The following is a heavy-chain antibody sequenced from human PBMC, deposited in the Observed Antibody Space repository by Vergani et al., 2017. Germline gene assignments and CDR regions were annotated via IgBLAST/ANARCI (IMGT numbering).Heavy chain of an antibody. CDR3: AKENRNDFWSGYTDY. Sequence: EVQLVESGGGVVKPGGSLTISCATSGFDFTNSAMSWIRQAPGRGLQWVSSISGSGGSTYYADSVKGRFTISRDNSKNTLYLQMNSLRADDTAVYYCAKENRNDFWSGYTDYWGQGILVTVSS. J-gene: IGHJ4*02. D-gene: IGHD3-3*01. CDR1: GFDFTNSA. V-gene: IGHV3-23*04. CDR2: ISGSGGST.